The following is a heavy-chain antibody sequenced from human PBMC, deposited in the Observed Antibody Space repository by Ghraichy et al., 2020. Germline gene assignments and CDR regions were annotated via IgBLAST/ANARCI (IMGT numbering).Heavy chain of an antibody. Sequence: GSLRLSCAASGFTFSSYGMHWVRQAPGKGLEWVAVISYDGSNKYYADSVKGRFTISRDNSKNTLYLQMNSLRAEDTAVYYCAKDLDRYYDSSGGDYWGQGTLVTVSS. CDR1: GFTFSSYG. V-gene: IGHV3-30*18. J-gene: IGHJ4*02. CDR2: ISYDGSNK. D-gene: IGHD3-22*01. CDR3: AKDLDRYYDSSGGDY.